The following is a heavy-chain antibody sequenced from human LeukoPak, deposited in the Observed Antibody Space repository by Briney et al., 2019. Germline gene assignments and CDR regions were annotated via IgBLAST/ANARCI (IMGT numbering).Heavy chain of an antibody. Sequence: AGGSLRLSCAVSGFKFSSYAMSWVRQAPGKGQEWVSGINDNGGRTYYTDSVKGRFTISRDNSKNTSYLQMNSLRADDTAVYYCAKDPDYDILTGTTFDYWGQGTLVTVSS. CDR3: AKDPDYDILTGTTFDY. D-gene: IGHD3-9*01. J-gene: IGHJ4*02. V-gene: IGHV3-23*01. CDR2: INDNGGRT. CDR1: GFKFSSYA.